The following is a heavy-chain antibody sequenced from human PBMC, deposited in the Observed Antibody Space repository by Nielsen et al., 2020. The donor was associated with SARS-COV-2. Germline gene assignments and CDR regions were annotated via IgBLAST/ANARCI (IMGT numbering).Heavy chain of an antibody. CDR3: ARRSVYAIRGYDY. V-gene: IGHV4-34*01. D-gene: IGHD2-8*01. CDR2: INHNGGT. J-gene: IGHJ4*02. CDR1: GESFRGFY. Sequence: SETLSLTCGVHGESFRGFYWTWIRQAPGKGLEWIGEINHNGGTNYISPLTSRVTISVDTSRRQFSLKLSSVTAADTAVYYCARRSVYAIRGYDYWGQGTLVTVSS.